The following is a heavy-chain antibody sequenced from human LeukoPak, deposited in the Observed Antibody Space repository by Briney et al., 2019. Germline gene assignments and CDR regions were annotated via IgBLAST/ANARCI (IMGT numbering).Heavy chain of an antibody. Sequence: GGSLRLSCTASGFTFSSYAMYWVRQAPGKGLEWVSGIFGSGGSAHYADSVKGQFTISRDNSQNPVYLQMNSLRAEDTAVYYCGKTTTGYSSGRNPAWPVDYWGQGTLVTVSS. V-gene: IGHV3-23*01. CDR3: GKTTTGYSSGRNPAWPVDY. CDR1: GFTFSSYA. CDR2: IFGSGGSA. D-gene: IGHD6-19*01. J-gene: IGHJ4*02.